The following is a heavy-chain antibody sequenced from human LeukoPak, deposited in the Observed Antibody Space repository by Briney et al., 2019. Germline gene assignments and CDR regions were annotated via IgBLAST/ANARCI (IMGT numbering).Heavy chain of an antibody. J-gene: IGHJ3*02. CDR3: ARDRLLWDAFDI. CDR2: IYYSGST. D-gene: IGHD3-10*01. Sequence: SETLSLTCTVSGGSISSYYWSWIRQPPGKGLEWIGYIYYSGSTNYNPSLKSRVTISVDTSKNQFSLKLSSVSAADTAVYYCARDRLLWDAFDIWGQGTMVTVSS. V-gene: IGHV4-59*01. CDR1: GGSISSYY.